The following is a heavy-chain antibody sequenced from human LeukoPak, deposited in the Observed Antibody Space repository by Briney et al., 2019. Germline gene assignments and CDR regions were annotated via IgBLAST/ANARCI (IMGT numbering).Heavy chain of an antibody. D-gene: IGHD6-19*01. CDR1: GYTFTGDY. CDR2: INPNSGGT. Sequence: ASVKVSCKASGYTFTGDYMQWVRQPPGQGGEWRGWINPNSGGTNYAQKFQGRVTMTRDTSISTAYMELSRLRSDDTAVYYCAITVAGSNDSWGQGTLVTVSS. V-gene: IGHV1-2*02. CDR3: AITVAGSNDS. J-gene: IGHJ4*02.